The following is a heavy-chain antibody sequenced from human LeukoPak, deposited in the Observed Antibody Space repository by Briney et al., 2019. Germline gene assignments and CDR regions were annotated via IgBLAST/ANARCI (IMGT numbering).Heavy chain of an antibody. J-gene: IGHJ4*02. V-gene: IGHV1-8*01. CDR1: GYTFTSYD. D-gene: IGHD3-22*01. Sequence: ASVKVSCKASGYTFTSYDINWVRQATGQGLEWMGWMNPNSGNTGYAQKSQGRVTMTRNTSISTAYMELSSLRSEDTAVYYCARGTSSYYDSSGLFWDWGQGTLVTVSS. CDR2: MNPNSGNT. CDR3: ARGTSSYYDSSGLFWD.